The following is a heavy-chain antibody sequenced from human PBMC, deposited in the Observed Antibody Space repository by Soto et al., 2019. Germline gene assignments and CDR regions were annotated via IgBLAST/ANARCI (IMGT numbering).Heavy chain of an antibody. Sequence: PSGTLSLTCAVSGDSVTSGSYFWSWIRQPPGKGLEWIGYISHSGSTDYHPSLASRLTISLDTSKSQFSLRLSSVTTADTAVYYCARDLGGWPDYWGQGTLVTVSS. J-gene: IGHJ4*02. D-gene: IGHD2-15*01. CDR2: ISHSGST. V-gene: IGHV4-61*01. CDR3: ARDLGGWPDY. CDR1: GDSVTSGSYF.